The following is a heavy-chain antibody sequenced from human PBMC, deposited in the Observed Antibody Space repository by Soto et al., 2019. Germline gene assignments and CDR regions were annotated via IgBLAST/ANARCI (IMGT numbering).Heavy chain of an antibody. Sequence: SVKVYCKPPGYNTASHSISWVRQTAGQGLEWMGRIIPILGIANYAQKFQGRVTITADKSTSTAYMELSSLRSEDTAVYYCASVVAATGYYYYMDVWGKGTTVTVSS. D-gene: IGHD2-15*01. J-gene: IGHJ6*03. CDR3: ASVVAATGYYYYMDV. V-gene: IGHV1-69*02. CDR1: GYNTASHS. CDR2: IIPILGIA.